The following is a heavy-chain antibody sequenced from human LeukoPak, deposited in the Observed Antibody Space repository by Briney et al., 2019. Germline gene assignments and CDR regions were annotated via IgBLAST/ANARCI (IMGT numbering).Heavy chain of an antibody. Sequence: GGSLRLSCAASGLTFKNFAMSWVRQAPGKGLEWVAVISYDGSNKYYADSVKGRFTVSRDNSKNTLYLQMNSLRAEDTAVYYCAKEGRDGFNYDYWGQGTLVTVSS. CDR1: GLTFKNFA. J-gene: IGHJ4*02. D-gene: IGHD5-24*01. V-gene: IGHV3-30*18. CDR3: AKEGRDGFNYDY. CDR2: ISYDGSNK.